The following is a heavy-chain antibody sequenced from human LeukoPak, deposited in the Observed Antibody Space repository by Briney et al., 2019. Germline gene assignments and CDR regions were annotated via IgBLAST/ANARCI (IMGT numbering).Heavy chain of an antibody. J-gene: IGHJ3*02. V-gene: IGHV3-21*01. CDR3: ARDISPYYYDSSGYYYDAFDI. Sequence: PGGSLRLSCAASGFTFSSYSMNWVRHAPGNGLEWVSSINSRSSYIYYADSVKGRFTISRDNAKNSLDLQMNSLRAEDTAVYYCARDISPYYYDSSGYYYDAFDIWGQGTMVTVSS. D-gene: IGHD3-22*01. CDR1: GFTFSSYS. CDR2: INSRSSYI.